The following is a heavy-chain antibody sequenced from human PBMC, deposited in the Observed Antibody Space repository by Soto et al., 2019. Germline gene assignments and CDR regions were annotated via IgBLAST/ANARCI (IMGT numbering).Heavy chain of an antibody. D-gene: IGHD6-6*01. CDR2: IYPGDSDI. Sequence: GESLKISCKASGYSFTSYWIAWVRQVPGKGLEWMGIIYPGDSDIRYSPSFQGQVTISADKSISTAYLQWSSLTASDTATYYCASQGIIANRRNWFSPLGQGTLV. V-gene: IGHV5-51*01. CDR1: GYSFTSYW. J-gene: IGHJ5*02. CDR3: ASQGIIANRRNWFSP.